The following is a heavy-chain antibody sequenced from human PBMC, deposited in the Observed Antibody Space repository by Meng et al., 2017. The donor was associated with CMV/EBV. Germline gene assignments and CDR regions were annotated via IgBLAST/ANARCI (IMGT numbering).Heavy chain of an antibody. Sequence: GSLRLSCAVYGGSFSGYYWSWIRQPPGKGLEWIGEINHSGSTNYNPSLKSRVTISVDTSKNQFSLKLSSVTAADTAVYYCASAFGQLVRLYYYCGMDVWGQGTTVTVSS. D-gene: IGHD6-13*01. CDR2: INHSGST. V-gene: IGHV4-34*01. CDR1: GGSFSGYY. J-gene: IGHJ6*02. CDR3: ASAFGQLVRLYYYCGMDV.